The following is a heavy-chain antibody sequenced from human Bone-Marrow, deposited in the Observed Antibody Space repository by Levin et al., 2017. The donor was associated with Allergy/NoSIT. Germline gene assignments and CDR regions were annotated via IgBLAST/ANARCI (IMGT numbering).Heavy chain of an antibody. Sequence: PGGSLRLSCAASGFTFSSYAMSWVRQAPGKGLEWVSAISGSGGSTYYADSVKGRFTISRDNSKNTLYLQMNSLRAEDTAVYYCAKGPGRVSSGSYHDILDYWGQGTLVTVSS. CDR1: GFTFSSYA. J-gene: IGHJ4*02. CDR2: ISGSGGST. V-gene: IGHV3-23*01. CDR3: AKGPGRVSSGSYHDILDY. D-gene: IGHD1-26*01.